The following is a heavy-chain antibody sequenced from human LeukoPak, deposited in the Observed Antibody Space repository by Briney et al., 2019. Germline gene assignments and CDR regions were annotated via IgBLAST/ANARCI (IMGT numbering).Heavy chain of an antibody. CDR2: IYTSGST. CDR1: GGSISSYY. J-gene: IGHJ4*02. CDR3: ARVGVMVTAYDLATYYFDY. Sequence: SETLSLTCTVSGGSISSYYWSWIRQPAGKGLEWIGRIYTSGSTNYNPSLKSRVTMSVDTSKNQFSLKLSSVTAADTAVYYCARVGVMVTAYDLATYYFDYWGQGTLVTVSS. D-gene: IGHD2-21*02. V-gene: IGHV4-4*07.